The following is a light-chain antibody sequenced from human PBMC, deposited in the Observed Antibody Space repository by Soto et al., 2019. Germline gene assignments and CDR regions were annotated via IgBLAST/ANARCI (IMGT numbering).Light chain of an antibody. V-gene: IGKV2-30*01. J-gene: IGKJ2*01. CDR2: QVS. CDR3: MQGTHWYT. CDR1: QSLVYSDGITY. Sequence: EVVLTQYPLSLSVTLGQPASISYRSSQSLVYSDGITYFHWLHQRPCQSPRRLIYQVSNRESGVPDRFSGSGSGTDFTLKISRVEADDVGIYYCMQGTHWYTFGQGTKLE.